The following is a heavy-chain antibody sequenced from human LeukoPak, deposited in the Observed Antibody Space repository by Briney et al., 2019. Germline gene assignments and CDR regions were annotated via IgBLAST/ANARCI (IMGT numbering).Heavy chain of an antibody. CDR2: ISYDGSNK. Sequence: GGSLRLSCAASGFTFSSYAMHWVRQAPGKGLEWVAVISYDGSNKYYADSVKGRFTISRDNSKNTLYLQMNSLRAEDTAVYYCAKDSPNVYNWNDFGWFDPWGQGTLVTVSS. CDR1: GFTFSSYA. D-gene: IGHD1-1*01. J-gene: IGHJ5*02. V-gene: IGHV3-30-3*01. CDR3: AKDSPNVYNWNDFGWFDP.